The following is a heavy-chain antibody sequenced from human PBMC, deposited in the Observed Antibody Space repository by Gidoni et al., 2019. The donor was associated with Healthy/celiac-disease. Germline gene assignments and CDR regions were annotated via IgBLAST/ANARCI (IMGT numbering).Heavy chain of an antibody. V-gene: IGHV3-23*01. CDR1: GFPFSSYS. D-gene: IGHD3-3*01. CDR3: AKDPITIFGVVMGYFDY. Sequence: VQLLASGGGLVQPGGSLSLSCSASGFPFSSYSMSWVRQAPGKGLEWVSAISGSGGSTYYADSVKGGFTISRDNSKNTLYMQMNSLRAEDRAVYYGAKDPITIFGVVMGYFDYWGQGTLVTVSS. J-gene: IGHJ4*02. CDR2: ISGSGGST.